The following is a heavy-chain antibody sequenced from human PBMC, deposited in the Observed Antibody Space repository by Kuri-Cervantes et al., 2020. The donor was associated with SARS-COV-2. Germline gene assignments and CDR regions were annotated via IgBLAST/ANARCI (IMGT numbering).Heavy chain of an antibody. CDR1: GYSFTSYW. CDR2: IYPGDSDT. D-gene: IGHD2-2*01. Sequence: GESLKISCKGSGYSFTSYWIGWVRQMPGKGLEWMGIIYPGDSDTGYSPSFQGQVTISADKSISTAYLQWSSLKASDTAMYYCARAFVVVPAASQGAFDIWGQGTMVTVSS. J-gene: IGHJ3*02. V-gene: IGHV5-51*01. CDR3: ARAFVVVPAASQGAFDI.